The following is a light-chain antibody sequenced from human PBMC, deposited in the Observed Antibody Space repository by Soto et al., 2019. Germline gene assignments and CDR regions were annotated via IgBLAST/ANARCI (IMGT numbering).Light chain of an antibody. J-gene: IGLJ2*01. CDR2: EGS. CDR1: SSDVGSYNL. Sequence: QSALTQPASVSGSPGQSITISCTGTSSDVGSYNLVSWYQQHPGKAPKHMIYEGSKRPSGVSNRFSGSKSGNTASLTNSGLQAEDEADYYCCSYAGSSSVVFGGGTKLTVL. CDR3: CSYAGSSSVV. V-gene: IGLV2-23*01.